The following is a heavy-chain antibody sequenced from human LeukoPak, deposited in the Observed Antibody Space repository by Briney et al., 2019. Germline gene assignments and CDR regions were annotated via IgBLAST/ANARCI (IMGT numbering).Heavy chain of an antibody. J-gene: IGHJ5*02. CDR3: ASRSTTVTTWVGLDP. D-gene: IGHD4-17*01. V-gene: IGHV4-34*01. Sequence: SETLSLTCAVHGGSFSGYYWSWIRQPPGKGLEWIGEINHSGSTNYNPSLKSRVTISVDTSKNQFSLKLSSVTAADTAVYYCASRSTTVTTWVGLDPWGQGTLVTVSS. CDR2: INHSGST. CDR1: GGSFSGYY.